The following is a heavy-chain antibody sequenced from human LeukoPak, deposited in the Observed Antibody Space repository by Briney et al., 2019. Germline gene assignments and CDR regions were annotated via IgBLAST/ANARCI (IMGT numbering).Heavy chain of an antibody. V-gene: IGHV3-23*01. CDR1: GFTLSSYA. CDR3: AKGPVTLLWFGEPNWFDP. D-gene: IGHD3-10*01. CDR2: ISGSGGST. J-gene: IGHJ5*02. Sequence: PGGSLRLSCAATGFTLSSYAMSWVRQAPGKGLEWVSAISGSGGSTYYADSVKGRFTISRDNSKNTLYLQMNSLRAEDTAVYYCAKGPVTLLWFGEPNWFDPWGQGTLVTVSS.